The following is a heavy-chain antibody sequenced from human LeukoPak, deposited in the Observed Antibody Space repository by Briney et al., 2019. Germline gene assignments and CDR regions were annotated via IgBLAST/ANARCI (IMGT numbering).Heavy chain of an antibody. CDR1: GFTFSSYS. CDR2: ISASTGII. Sequence: PGGSLRLSCAASGFTFSSYSMNWVRQAPGKGLEWVSYISASTGIIYYADSVKGRFTISRDDAKNSLYLQMNSLRAEDTAVYYCAANIAVGPSVGYWGQGTLVTVSS. V-gene: IGHV3-48*01. CDR3: AANIAVGPSVGY. J-gene: IGHJ4*02. D-gene: IGHD6-19*01.